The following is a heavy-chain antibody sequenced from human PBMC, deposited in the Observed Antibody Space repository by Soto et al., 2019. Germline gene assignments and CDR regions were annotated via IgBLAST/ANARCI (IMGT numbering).Heavy chain of an antibody. CDR1: GYSFTNYW. D-gene: IGHD2-15*01. V-gene: IGHV5-51*01. J-gene: IGHJ4*02. Sequence: GESLKLSCIASGYSFTNYWIGWVRQMPGKGLELMGIIYPGDSDTRYSPSFQGQVTISADKSISTTYLQWSSLKASDIAMYYCARHGKTMKKLIDYWGQGTLVTVSS. CDR3: ARHGKTMKKLIDY. CDR2: IYPGDSDT.